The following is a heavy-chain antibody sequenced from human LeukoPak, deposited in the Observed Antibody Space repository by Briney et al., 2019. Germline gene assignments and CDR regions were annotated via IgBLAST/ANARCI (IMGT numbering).Heavy chain of an antibody. J-gene: IGHJ6*03. CDR1: GFTFSSYW. CDR3: ARVAVIYYYYMEV. V-gene: IGHV3-7*01. D-gene: IGHD2/OR15-2a*01. Sequence: PGGSLRLSCAASGFTFSSYWISWVRQAPGKGLEWVANIKQDGNEKYYVDSVKGRFTISRDNAKNSLYLQMNSLRAEDTAVYYCARVAVIYYYYMEVWGKGTTVTVSS. CDR2: IKQDGNEK.